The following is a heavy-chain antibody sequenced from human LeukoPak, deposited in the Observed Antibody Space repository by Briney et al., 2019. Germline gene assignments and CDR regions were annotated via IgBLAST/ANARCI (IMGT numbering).Heavy chain of an antibody. D-gene: IGHD3-22*01. CDR2: INTDGSST. J-gene: IGHJ4*02. CDR1: GFTFSSYS. CDR3: ARAHQRPRRFWGNYDSSGYYDY. Sequence: SGGSLRLSCAASGFTFSSYSMNWVRQAPGKGLVWVSRINTDGSSTSYADSVKGRFTISRDNAKNTLYLQMNSLRAEDTAVYYCARAHQRPRRFWGNYDSSGYYDYWGQGTLVTVSS. V-gene: IGHV3-74*01.